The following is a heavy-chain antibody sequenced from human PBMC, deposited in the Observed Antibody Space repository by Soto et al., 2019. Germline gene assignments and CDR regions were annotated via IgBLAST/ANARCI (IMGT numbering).Heavy chain of an antibody. V-gene: IGHV1-69*13. Sequence: ASVKVSCKASGGTFSSYAISWVRQAPGQGLEWMGGIIPIFGTANYAQKFQGRVTITADESTSTAYMELSSLRSKDTAVYYCARATQYDYYFDYWGQGTLVTVS. CDR2: IIPIFGTA. CDR3: ARATQYDYYFDY. J-gene: IGHJ4*02. D-gene: IGHD3-16*01. CDR1: GGTFSSYA.